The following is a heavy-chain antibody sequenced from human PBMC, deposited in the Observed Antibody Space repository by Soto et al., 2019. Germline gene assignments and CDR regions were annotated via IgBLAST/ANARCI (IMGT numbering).Heavy chain of an antibody. CDR3: AKDRGDGYNWVFDY. CDR1: GFTFDDYT. V-gene: IGHV3-43*01. CDR2: ISWDGGST. J-gene: IGHJ4*02. D-gene: IGHD5-12*01. Sequence: EVQLVESGGVVVQPGGSLRLSCAASGFTFDDYTMHWVRQAPGKGLVWVSLISWDGGSTYYADSVKGRFTISRDNSKNSLYLQMNSLRTEDTALYYCAKDRGDGYNWVFDYWGQGTLVTVSS.